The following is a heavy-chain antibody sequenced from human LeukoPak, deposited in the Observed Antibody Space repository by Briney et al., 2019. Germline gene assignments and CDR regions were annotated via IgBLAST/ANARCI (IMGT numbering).Heavy chain of an antibody. D-gene: IGHD6-13*01. J-gene: IGHJ3*02. V-gene: IGHV1-69*13. CDR2: IIPIFGTA. CDR3: ARDSSSHDAFDI. CDR1: GGTFSSYA. Sequence: GASVKVSCKASGGTFSSYAISWVRQAPGQGLEWMGGIIPIFGTANYAQKFQGRVTITADESTSTAYMELSSLRSEDTAVYYCARDSSSHDAFDIWGQGTMVTVSS.